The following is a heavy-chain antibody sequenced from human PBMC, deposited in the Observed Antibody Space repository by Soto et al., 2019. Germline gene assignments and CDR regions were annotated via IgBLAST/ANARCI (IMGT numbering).Heavy chain of an antibody. CDR3: ARVHSSGWYLFDY. D-gene: IGHD6-19*01. V-gene: IGHV4-38-2*01. CDR2: IYHSGST. CDR1: GYSISSGYY. Sequence: SETLSLTCAVSGYSISSGYYWGWIRQPPGKGLEWIGSIYHSGSTYYNPSLKSRVTISVDASKNQFSLKLSSVTAADTAVYYCARVHSSGWYLFDYWGQGTLVTVSS. J-gene: IGHJ4*02.